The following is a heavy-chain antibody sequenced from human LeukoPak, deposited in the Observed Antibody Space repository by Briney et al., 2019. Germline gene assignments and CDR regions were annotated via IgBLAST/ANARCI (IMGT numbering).Heavy chain of an antibody. CDR1: GLSFSSHW. Sequence: GGSLRLSCAASGLSFSSHWMHWVRQAPGKGLEWVANIKGDGTETYYVDSVKGRFTISRDNAKNSLYLQMNSLRVEDTAVYYCAKEGRSLQTYWGQGTLVTVSS. D-gene: IGHD5-24*01. CDR3: AKEGRSLQTY. J-gene: IGHJ4*02. V-gene: IGHV3-7*03. CDR2: IKGDGTET.